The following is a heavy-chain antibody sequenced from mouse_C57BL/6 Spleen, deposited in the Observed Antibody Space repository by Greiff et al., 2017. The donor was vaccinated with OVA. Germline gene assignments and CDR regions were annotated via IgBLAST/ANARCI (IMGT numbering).Heavy chain of an antibody. J-gene: IGHJ4*01. CDR2: IYPGDGDT. Sequence: QVQLQQSGPELVKPGASVKISCKASGYAFSSSWMNWVKQRPGKGLEWIGRIYPGDGDTNYNGKFKGKATLTADKSSSTAYMQLSSLTSEDSAVYFCAGGDYYTMDYWGQGTSVTVSS. CDR1: GYAFSSSW. V-gene: IGHV1-82*01. D-gene: IGHD3-3*01. CDR3: AGGDYYTMDY.